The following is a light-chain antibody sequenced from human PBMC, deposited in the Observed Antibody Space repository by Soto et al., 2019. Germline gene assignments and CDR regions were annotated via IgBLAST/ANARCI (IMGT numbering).Light chain of an antibody. CDR3: ATWDDRLNGVV. Sequence: QSVLTQPPSASGTPGQRVTISCSGSSSNIGSNTVSWYQRLPGTAPKLLIYRNHQRPSGVPDRVSGSKSGTSASLAISGLQSEDEADYYCATWDDRLNGVVIGGGTKVTAL. J-gene: IGLJ3*02. CDR1: SSNIGSNT. V-gene: IGLV1-44*01. CDR2: RNH.